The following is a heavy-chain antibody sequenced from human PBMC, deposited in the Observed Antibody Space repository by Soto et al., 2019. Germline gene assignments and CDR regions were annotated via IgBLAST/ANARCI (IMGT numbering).Heavy chain of an antibody. CDR3: ASGYYYYYYMDV. Sequence: SETLSLTCTVSGGSLSSYYWSWIRQPPGKGMEWIGYIYYSGSTNYNPSLKSRVTISVDTSKNQFSLKLSSVTAADTAVYYCASGYYYYYYMDVWGQGTTVTVSS. V-gene: IGHV4-59*01. CDR2: IYYSGST. CDR1: GGSLSSYY. J-gene: IGHJ6*03.